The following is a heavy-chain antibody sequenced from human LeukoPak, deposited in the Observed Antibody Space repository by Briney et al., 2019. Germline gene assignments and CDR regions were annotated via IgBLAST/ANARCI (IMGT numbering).Heavy chain of an antibody. V-gene: IGHV3-30*03. Sequence: GGSLRLSWAPSGFTFSRHGMHWVRQAPGKGLEWVAIISNDGSRKYYAHSVEGRFTISRDNSKNTLYLQMDSLRAEDTAVYYCARDRAWNYFDYWGQGTLVTVSS. CDR2: ISNDGSRK. CDR3: ARDRAWNYFDY. D-gene: IGHD3-3*01. CDR1: GFTFSRHG. J-gene: IGHJ4*02.